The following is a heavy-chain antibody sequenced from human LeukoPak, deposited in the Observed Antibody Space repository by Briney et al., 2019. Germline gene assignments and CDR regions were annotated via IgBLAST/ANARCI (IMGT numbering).Heavy chain of an antibody. D-gene: IGHD6-19*01. J-gene: IGHJ5*02. CDR3: ARHHSSGWGPGWFDP. Sequence: PSETLSLTCTVSGGSISDSNYYWGWIRQPPGRGLEWIANIYYSGSAYYSPSLKSRVTVSIDTSKNQFSLKLSSVTAADTAVYYCARHHSSGWGPGWFDPWGQGTLVTVSS. CDR2: IYYSGSA. CDR1: GGSISDSNYY. V-gene: IGHV4-39*01.